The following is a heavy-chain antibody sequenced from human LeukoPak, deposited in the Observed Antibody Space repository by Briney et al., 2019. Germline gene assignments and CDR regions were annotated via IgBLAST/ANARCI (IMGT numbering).Heavy chain of an antibody. V-gene: IGHV4-59*01. CDR2: IYYTGST. CDR1: GGSISSYY. J-gene: IGHJ4*02. Sequence: SETLSLTCTVSGGSISSYYWSWVRQPPGKGLDWIGYIYYTGSTNYNPSLKSRVTISVYTSKDQFSLKLSSVTAADTAVYYCARETYRFFEWSPQPFDYWGQGTLVTVSS. D-gene: IGHD3-3*01. CDR3: ARETYRFFEWSPQPFDY.